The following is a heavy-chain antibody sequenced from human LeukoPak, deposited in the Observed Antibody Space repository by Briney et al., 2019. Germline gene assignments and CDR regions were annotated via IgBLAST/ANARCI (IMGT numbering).Heavy chain of an antibody. J-gene: IGHJ4*02. D-gene: IGHD4-17*01. Sequence: PGGSLRLSCAASGFTFSSYTMNWVRQAPGKGLEWVSSISSSSSYIYYADSVKGRFTISRDNAKNSLYLQVNSLRAEDTAVYYCAREDYGDSVFYYWGQGTLVTVSS. CDR2: ISSSSSYI. CDR3: AREDYGDSVFYY. V-gene: IGHV3-21*01. CDR1: GFTFSSYT.